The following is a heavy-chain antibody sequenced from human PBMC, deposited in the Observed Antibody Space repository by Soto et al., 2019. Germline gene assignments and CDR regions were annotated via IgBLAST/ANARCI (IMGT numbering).Heavy chain of an antibody. J-gene: IGHJ4*02. CDR3: ARDLRGYSYGYLGFDY. Sequence: QVQLVQSGAEVKKPGASVKVSCKASGYTFTSYGISWVRQAPGQGLEWMGWISAYNGNTNYAQKLQGRVTMNTDTSPSTAYMELRSLRSDDTAVYYCARDLRGYSYGYLGFDYWGQGTLVTVSS. D-gene: IGHD5-18*01. V-gene: IGHV1-18*01. CDR2: ISAYNGNT. CDR1: GYTFTSYG.